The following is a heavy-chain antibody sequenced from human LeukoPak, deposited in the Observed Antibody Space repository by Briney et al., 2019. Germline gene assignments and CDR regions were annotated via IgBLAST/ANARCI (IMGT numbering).Heavy chain of an antibody. Sequence: SETLSLTCSVSGGSVSSSSYYWGWIRQPPGKGLEWIGGISHSGTNYNNPSLKSRVSISIDTSKNQFSVKLTSVTAADTAVYYCASLGTLRSWGQGTLVTVSS. CDR3: ASLGTLRS. V-gene: IGHV4-39*01. CDR1: GGSVSSSSYY. J-gene: IGHJ5*02. CDR2: ISHSGTN. D-gene: IGHD7-27*01.